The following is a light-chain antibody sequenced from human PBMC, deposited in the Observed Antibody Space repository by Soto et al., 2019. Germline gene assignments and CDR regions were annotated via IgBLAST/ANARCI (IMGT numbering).Light chain of an antibody. V-gene: IGKV3-11*01. CDR1: QSVNSY. CDR3: QQRSNWPRT. Sequence: IVLTQSPATLSLSPGERATLSCRASQSVNSYLAWYQQKPGQAPRLLIYDAANRATGIPARFSGSGSGTDFTLTISSLEPEDFAVYYCQQRSNWPRTFGQGTKVDIK. CDR2: DAA. J-gene: IGKJ1*01.